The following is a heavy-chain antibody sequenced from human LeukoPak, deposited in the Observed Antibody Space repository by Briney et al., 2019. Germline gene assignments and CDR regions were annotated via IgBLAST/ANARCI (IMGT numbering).Heavy chain of an antibody. D-gene: IGHD4-11*01. V-gene: IGHV4-61*08. CDR3: ARPPMSNRAFDI. J-gene: IGHJ3*02. Sequence: SETLSLTCTVSGGSVSSGGYYWSWIRQPPGKGLECIGYIYNSGSTNHNPSLKSRVTISIDTFKNQLSLNLTSVTAADTAVYYCARPPMSNRAFDIWGQGTMVTVSS. CDR1: GGSVSSGGYY. CDR2: IYNSGST.